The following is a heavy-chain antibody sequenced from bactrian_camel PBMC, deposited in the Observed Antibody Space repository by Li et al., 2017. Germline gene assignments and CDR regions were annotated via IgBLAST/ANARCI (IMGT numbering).Heavy chain of an antibody. Sequence: HVQLVESGGDSVQAGGSLRLSCAASGFTDTMYALGWFRQGPGKEREAVASIDSGENPQYADSVKGRFTISLDNANNILYLQMENLKPEDTGMYYCAAFEAKILGYCYSPSLGYDYHNWGQGTQVTVS. V-gene: IGHV3S55*01. J-gene: IGHJ4*01. CDR1: GFTDTMYA. D-gene: IGHD2*01. CDR3: AAFEAKILGYCYSPSLGYDYHN. CDR2: IDSGENP.